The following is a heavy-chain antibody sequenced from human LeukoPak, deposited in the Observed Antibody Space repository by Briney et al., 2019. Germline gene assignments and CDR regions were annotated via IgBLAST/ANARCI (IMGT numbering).Heavy chain of an antibody. V-gene: IGHV4-39*01. CDR2: IYYSGST. Sequence: PSETLSLTRTVSGGSISSSSYYWGWIRQPPGKGLEWIGSIYYSGSTYYNPSLKSRVTISVDTSKNQFSLKLSSVTAADTAVYYCALGELSIRIDYWGQGTLVTVSS. D-gene: IGHD3-16*02. CDR3: ALGELSIRIDY. J-gene: IGHJ4*02. CDR1: GGSISSSSYY.